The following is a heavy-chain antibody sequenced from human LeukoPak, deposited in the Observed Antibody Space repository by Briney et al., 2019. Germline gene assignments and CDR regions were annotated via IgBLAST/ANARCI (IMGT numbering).Heavy chain of an antibody. CDR3: TRGAFYYDTSGLESVWYFDY. CDR2: INHSGST. Sequence: SETLSPSCAVYGGSFINYYGSWIRQPPGKGLEWIGEINHSGSTNHNPSLKSRVTISIDTSKNQFSLKLSSVTAADTAMYYCTRGAFYYDTSGLESVWYFDYWGQGALVTVSS. J-gene: IGHJ4*02. CDR1: GGSFINYY. D-gene: IGHD3-22*01. V-gene: IGHV4-34*01.